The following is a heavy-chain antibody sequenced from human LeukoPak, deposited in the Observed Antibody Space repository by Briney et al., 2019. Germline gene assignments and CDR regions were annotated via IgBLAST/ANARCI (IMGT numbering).Heavy chain of an antibody. CDR1: GYPFISYP. CDR3: ARVRDSGYDENDY. V-gene: IGHV1-18*04. Sequence: ASVKVSCTASGYPFISYPITWVRQVPGQGLERMGWISNYNGNTKSARKFQGRVTMTTDTSTNTAYMELRSLTSDNTAMYYCARVRDSGYDENDYWGQGTLVTVSS. J-gene: IGHJ4*02. D-gene: IGHD5-12*01. CDR2: ISNYNGNT.